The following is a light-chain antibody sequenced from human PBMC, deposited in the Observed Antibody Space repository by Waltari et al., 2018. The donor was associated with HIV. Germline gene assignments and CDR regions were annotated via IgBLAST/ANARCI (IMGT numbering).Light chain of an antibody. CDR1: SSDIGNYNL. V-gene: IGLV2-23*01. CDR2: EGI. J-gene: IGLJ2*01. CDR3: CSYGGSSNWL. Sequence: QSALTQPASVSGSPGQSITISCTGTSSDIGNYNLVSWYQQHPGKAPKLIIYEGIKRPSGVSNRISGSKSANTASLTISGLQAEDEADYYCCSYGGSSNWLFGGGTKLTVL.